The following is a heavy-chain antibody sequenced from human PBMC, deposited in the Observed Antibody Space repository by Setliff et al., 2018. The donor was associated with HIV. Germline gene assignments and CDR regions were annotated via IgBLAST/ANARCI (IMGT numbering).Heavy chain of an antibody. CDR2: ISSSSSYI. Sequence: GGSLRLSCAASGFTFSSYSMNWVRQAPGKGLEWVSYISSSSSYIYYADSVKGRFTISRDNAKNSLYLQMNSLRAEDTAVYYCARDRYGPNYYGMDVWGQGTTVTVSS. J-gene: IGHJ6*02. V-gene: IGHV3-21*05. D-gene: IGHD4-17*01. CDR3: ARDRYGPNYYGMDV. CDR1: GFTFSSYS.